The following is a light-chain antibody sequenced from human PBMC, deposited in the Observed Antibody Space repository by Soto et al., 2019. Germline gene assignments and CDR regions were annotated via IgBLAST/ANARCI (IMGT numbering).Light chain of an antibody. CDR1: QSVSIN. CDR2: GAS. J-gene: IGKJ5*01. CDR3: HQYNNWPPYT. V-gene: IGKV3-15*01. Sequence: EIVMTQSPATLSVSPGERVTLSCRASQSVSINLAWYQQKPGQAPRLLIYGASTRATGIPVRFSGSGSGTEFTLTISSLQSEDFAVYFCHQYNNWPPYTFGQGPRLEIK.